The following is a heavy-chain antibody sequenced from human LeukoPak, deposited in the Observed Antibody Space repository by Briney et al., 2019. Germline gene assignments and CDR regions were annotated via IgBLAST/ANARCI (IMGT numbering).Heavy chain of an antibody. J-gene: IGHJ4*02. Sequence: GGSLRLSCATSGFSFNSYGMDWVRQAPGKGLEWVSYISVSDGTIYYADSVKGRFTIPSDNAKNSLFLQMNSLRVEDTAIYYCTRDTHFYDYWGRGTLVTVSS. CDR2: ISVSDGTI. CDR1: GFSFNSYG. V-gene: IGHV3-48*01. CDR3: TRDTHFYDY. D-gene: IGHD2/OR15-2a*01.